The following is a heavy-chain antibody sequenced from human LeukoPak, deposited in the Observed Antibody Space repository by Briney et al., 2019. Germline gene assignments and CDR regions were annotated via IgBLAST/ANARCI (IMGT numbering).Heavy chain of an antibody. CDR3: ARSARMVRGMNWFDP. J-gene: IGHJ5*02. CDR2: INPNSGGT. D-gene: IGHD3-10*01. Sequence: ASVKVSCKASGYTFTGYYMHWVRQAPGQGLEWMGWINPNSGGTNYAQKFQGRATMTRDTSISTAYMELSRLRSDDTAVYYCARSARMVRGMNWFDPWGQGTLVTVSS. CDR1: GYTFTGYY. V-gene: IGHV1-2*02.